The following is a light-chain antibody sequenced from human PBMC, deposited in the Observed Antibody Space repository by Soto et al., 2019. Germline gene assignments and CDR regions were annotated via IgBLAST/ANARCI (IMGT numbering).Light chain of an antibody. Sequence: IVLTQSPGTLSLSPGERATLSCRASQSVSSSYLAWYQQKPGQAPRLLIYGASSRATGIPDRFSGSGSGTDFTLTISRLEPEDFAVYYCQQYGSSRYTFSQGTKLEIK. CDR3: QQYGSSRYT. CDR1: QSVSSSY. CDR2: GAS. J-gene: IGKJ2*01. V-gene: IGKV3-20*01.